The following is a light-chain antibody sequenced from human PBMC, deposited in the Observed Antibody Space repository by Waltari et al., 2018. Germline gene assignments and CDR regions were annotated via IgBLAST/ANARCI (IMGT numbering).Light chain of an antibody. V-gene: IGLV2-8*01. CDR3: SSYAGSNRV. CDR2: EVN. CDR1: SSDVGVYVY. Sequence: QSALTQPPSASGSLGQSVTISCTGISSDVGVYVYVSWYQQHPGKAPKVIIYEVNKRPSGVPGRFSGSRSGNTASLTVSGLQAEDEADYYCSSYAGSNRVFGGGTRLTVL. J-gene: IGLJ3*02.